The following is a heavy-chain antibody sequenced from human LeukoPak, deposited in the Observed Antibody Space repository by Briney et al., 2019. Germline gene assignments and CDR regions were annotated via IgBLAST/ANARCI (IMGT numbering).Heavy chain of an antibody. D-gene: IGHD5-18*01. V-gene: IGHV4-38-2*02. CDR3: ARGSGYSYGRDFDS. CDR1: GYSISSGYY. J-gene: IGHJ4*02. CDR2: MYYSGST. Sequence: SETLSLTCTVSGYSISSGYYWGWIRQPPGKGLEWIGSMYYSGSTYYNPSLKSRVTISIDTSKNQFSLNLSSVTAADTAVYYCARGSGYSYGRDFDSWGQGTLVTVSS.